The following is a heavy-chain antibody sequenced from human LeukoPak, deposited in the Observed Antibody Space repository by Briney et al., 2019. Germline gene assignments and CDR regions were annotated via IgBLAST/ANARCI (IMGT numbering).Heavy chain of an antibody. V-gene: IGHV3-30*02. Sequence: GGSLRLSCAASGLTFSSSGMHWVRQPPGKGLGWVAFVRYDGSNKYYADSVKGRFTISRDNSKNTLFLQMNSLRAEDTAVYYCAKGPEKIVVVPAASRRLDPWGQGTLVTVSS. D-gene: IGHD2-2*01. CDR3: AKGPEKIVVVPAASRRLDP. J-gene: IGHJ5*02. CDR2: VRYDGSNK. CDR1: GLTFSSSG.